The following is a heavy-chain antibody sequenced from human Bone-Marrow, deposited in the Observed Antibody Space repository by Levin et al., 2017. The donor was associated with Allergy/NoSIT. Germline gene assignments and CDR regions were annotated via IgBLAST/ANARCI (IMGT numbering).Heavy chain of an antibody. V-gene: IGHV5-51*01. CDR3: TRTIDYRGYYYMDV. CDR2: IYPGESKT. CDR1: GYPFSSYW. J-gene: IGHJ6*03. Sequence: GGSLRLSCMGSGYPFSSYWIAWVRQMSGNGLEWMGAIYPGESKTRYSPSFQGQITISVDKSVATAYLQWDSLKASDTAIYYCTRTIDYRGYYYMDVWAKGTPVIVSS. D-gene: IGHD2-15*01.